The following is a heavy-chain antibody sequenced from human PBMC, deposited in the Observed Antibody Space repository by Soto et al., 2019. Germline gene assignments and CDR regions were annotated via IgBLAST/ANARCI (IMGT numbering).Heavy chain of an antibody. V-gene: IGHV4-59*08. CDR1: GGSISSYY. CDR2: IYYSGST. Sequence: PSETLSLTCTVSGGSISSYYWSWIRQPPGKGLEWIGYIYYSGSTNYNPALKSRVTISVDTSKNQFSLKLSSVTAADTAVYYCARHRQSGYAKSFYFDYWGEGTLVTVS. J-gene: IGHJ4*02. CDR3: ARHRQSGYAKSFYFDY. D-gene: IGHD5-12*01.